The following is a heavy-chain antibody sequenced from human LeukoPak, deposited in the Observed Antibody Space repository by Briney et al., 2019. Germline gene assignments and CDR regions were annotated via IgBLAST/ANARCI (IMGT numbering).Heavy chain of an antibody. CDR3: ARNIAGDYDFWSGYSYYFDY. V-gene: IGHV3-30*04. D-gene: IGHD3-3*01. Sequence: PGRPLRLSCAASGFTFSSYAMHWVRQATGKGLEWVAVISYDGSNKYYADSVKGRFTISRDNSKNTLYLQMNSLRAEDTAVYYCARNIAGDYDFWSGYSYYFDYWGQGTLVTVSS. CDR1: GFTFSSYA. CDR2: ISYDGSNK. J-gene: IGHJ4*02.